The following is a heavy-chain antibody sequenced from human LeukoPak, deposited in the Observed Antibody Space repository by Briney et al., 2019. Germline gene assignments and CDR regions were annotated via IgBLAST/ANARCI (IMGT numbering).Heavy chain of an antibody. V-gene: IGHV4-59*01. Sequence: SETLSLTCTVSGGSISSYYWSSIRQPPGKGLEWIGYISYSGSTNYNPSLKSRVTISVDTSKNQFSLKLSSVTAADTAVYYCARGFSGYDGAFDIWGQGTMVTVSS. CDR1: GGSISSYY. CDR3: ARGFSGYDGAFDI. D-gene: IGHD5-12*01. J-gene: IGHJ3*02. CDR2: ISYSGST.